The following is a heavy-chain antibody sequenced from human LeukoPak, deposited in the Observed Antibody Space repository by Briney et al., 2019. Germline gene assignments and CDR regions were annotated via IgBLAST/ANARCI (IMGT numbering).Heavy chain of an antibody. CDR1: GFTFSGYA. Sequence: GGSLRLSCAASGFTFSGYAMSWVRQAPGKGLEWVSAISGSGGSTYYADSVKGRFTISRDNSKNTLYLQMNSLRAEDTAVYYCAKGSFAAAIHGWFDPWGQGTLVTVSS. D-gene: IGHD6-13*01. CDR3: AKGSFAAAIHGWFDP. J-gene: IGHJ5*02. CDR2: ISGSGGST. V-gene: IGHV3-23*01.